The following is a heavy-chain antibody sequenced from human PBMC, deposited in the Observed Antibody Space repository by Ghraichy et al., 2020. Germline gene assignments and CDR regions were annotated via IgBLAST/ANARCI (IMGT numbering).Heavy chain of an antibody. V-gene: IGHV4-39*01. D-gene: IGHD1-26*01. J-gene: IGHJ4*02. Sequence: ESLNISCTVSGGSISSSSYYWGWIRQPPGKGLEWIGSIYYSGSTYYNPSLKSRVTISVDTSKNQFSLKLSSVTAADTAVYYCARHRWSYLYYFDYWGQGTLVTVSS. CDR3: ARHRWSYLYYFDY. CDR2: IYYSGST. CDR1: GGSISSSSYY.